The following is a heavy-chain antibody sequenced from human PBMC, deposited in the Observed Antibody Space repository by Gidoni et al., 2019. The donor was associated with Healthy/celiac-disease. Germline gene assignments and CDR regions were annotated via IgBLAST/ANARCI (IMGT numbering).Heavy chain of an antibody. D-gene: IGHD5-18*01. Sequence: QVQLVESGGGVVQPGRSLRLSCAASGFTFSSYAMHWVRQAPGKGLGWVAVISYDGSNKYYADSVKGRFTISRDNSKNTLYLQMNSLRAEDTAVYYCAREGDTAPFDYWGQGTLVTVSS. CDR3: AREGDTAPFDY. CDR1: GFTFSSYA. J-gene: IGHJ4*02. V-gene: IGHV3-30*04. CDR2: ISYDGSNK.